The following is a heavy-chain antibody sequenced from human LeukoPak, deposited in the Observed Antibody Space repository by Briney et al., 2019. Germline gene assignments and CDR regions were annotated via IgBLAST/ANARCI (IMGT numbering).Heavy chain of an antibody. J-gene: IGHJ3*02. Sequence: ASVKVSCKASGYTFTSYDINWVRQATGQGLEWMGWMNPNSGNTGYAQKFQGRVTMTRNTSVSTAYMELSSLRSEDTAVYYCASSFYGDYVAFDIWGQGTMVTVSS. D-gene: IGHD4-17*01. CDR2: MNPNSGNT. V-gene: IGHV1-8*01. CDR1: GYTFTSYD. CDR3: ASSFYGDYVAFDI.